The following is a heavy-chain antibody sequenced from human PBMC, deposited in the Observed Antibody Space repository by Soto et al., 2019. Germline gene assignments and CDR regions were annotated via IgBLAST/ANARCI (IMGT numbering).Heavy chain of an antibody. CDR2: ISSSSSYT. CDR1: GFTFSSYG. J-gene: IGHJ4*02. D-gene: IGHD3-10*01. CDR3: ARGGMVRGYDY. Sequence: LRLSCAASGFTFSSYGMHWVRQAPGKGLEWVSFISSSSSYTQYADSVEGRFTISRDNAKNSLYLQMNSLGAEDTAVYYCARGGMVRGYDYWGQGTRVTVSS. V-gene: IGHV3-21*01.